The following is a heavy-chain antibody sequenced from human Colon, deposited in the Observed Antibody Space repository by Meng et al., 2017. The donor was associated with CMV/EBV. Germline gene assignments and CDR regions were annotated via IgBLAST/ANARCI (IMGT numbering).Heavy chain of an antibody. J-gene: IGHJ4*02. V-gene: IGHV3-53*01. CDR1: GFTFSDFF. Sequence: GESLKISCEVSGFTFSDFFMNWVRQAPGKGLEWVSRIDGGDNTFYADSVKGRSTISRDNSKNTVYLQINSLRADDTAVYHCAGGHFDYWGQGTLVTVSS. CDR3: AGGHFDY. CDR2: IDGGDNT.